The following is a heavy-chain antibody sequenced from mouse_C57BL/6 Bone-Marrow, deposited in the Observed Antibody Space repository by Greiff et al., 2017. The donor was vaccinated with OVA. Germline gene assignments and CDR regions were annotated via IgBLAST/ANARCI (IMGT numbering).Heavy chain of an antibody. D-gene: IGHD2-5*01. Sequence: QVQLQQSGPGLVQPSQSLSITCTVSGFSLTSYGVHWVRQSPGKGLEWLGVIWRGGSTDYYAAFISRLSISKDNSKSQVFFKMNSLQADDTAIYDCARDSAYYSNYVACWGQGTRVTVSA. CDR2: IWRGGST. V-gene: IGHV2-2*01. J-gene: IGHJ3*01. CDR1: GFSLTSYG. CDR3: ARDSAYYSNYVAC.